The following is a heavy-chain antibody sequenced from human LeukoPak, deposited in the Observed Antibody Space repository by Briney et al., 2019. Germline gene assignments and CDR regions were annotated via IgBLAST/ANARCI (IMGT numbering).Heavy chain of an antibody. J-gene: IGHJ4*02. CDR3: ARDLYSSGWLLPGY. D-gene: IGHD6-19*01. Sequence: ASVKVSCKASGYTFTSYVISWVRQAPGQGLEWMGWISAYNGNTNYAQKLQGRVTMTTDTSTSTAYMELRSLRSDDTAVYYCARDLYSSGWLLPGYWGQGTLVTVSS. CDR1: GYTFTSYV. CDR2: ISAYNGNT. V-gene: IGHV1-18*01.